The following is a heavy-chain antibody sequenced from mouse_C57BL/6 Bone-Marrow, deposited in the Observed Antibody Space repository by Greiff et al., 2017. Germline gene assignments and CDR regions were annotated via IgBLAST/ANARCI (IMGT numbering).Heavy chain of an antibody. J-gene: IGHJ1*03. V-gene: IGHV1-69*01. CDR3: ASSYNDYDEYFDV. CDR1: GYTFTSYW. CDR2: IDPSDSYT. Sequence: QVQLQQPGAELVMPGASVKLSCKASGYTFTSYWMHWVKQRPGQGLEWIGEIDPSDSYTNYNQKFKGKSTLTVDKSSSTAYMQLSSLTSEDSAVYYCASSYNDYDEYFDVWGTGTTVTVSS. D-gene: IGHD2-4*01.